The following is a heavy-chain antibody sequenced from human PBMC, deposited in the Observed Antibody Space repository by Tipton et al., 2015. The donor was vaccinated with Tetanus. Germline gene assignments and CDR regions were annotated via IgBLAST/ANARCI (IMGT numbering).Heavy chain of an antibody. CDR1: GGSISSYY. Sequence: TLSLTCTVSGGSISSYYWSWIRQPPGKGLEWIGYIYYSGSTYYNPSLKSRVTISVDTSKNQFSLKLSSVTAADTAVYYCARDVVGATRGRFDPWGQGALVTVSS. D-gene: IGHD1-26*01. CDR2: IYYSGST. V-gene: IGHV4-59*12. J-gene: IGHJ5*02. CDR3: ARDVVGATRGRFDP.